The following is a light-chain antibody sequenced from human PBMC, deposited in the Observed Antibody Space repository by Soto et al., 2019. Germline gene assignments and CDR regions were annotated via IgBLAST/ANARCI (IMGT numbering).Light chain of an antibody. Sequence: QSVLIQPPSVSGSPGQSVTISCTGTSSDVGSYDYVSWYQQHPGTVPKPMIYNVNTQPSGVPDRFSGSKSGNTASMTISGLQPEDEAEYFCSSYAGRNNFDVFGTGTKLTVL. J-gene: IGLJ1*01. CDR3: SSYAGRNNFDV. V-gene: IGLV2-8*01. CDR1: SSDVGSYDY. CDR2: NVN.